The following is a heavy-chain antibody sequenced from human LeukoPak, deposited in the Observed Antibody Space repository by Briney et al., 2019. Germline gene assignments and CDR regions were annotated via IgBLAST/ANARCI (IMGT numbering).Heavy chain of an antibody. V-gene: IGHV3-66*01. CDR2: IYSGGSA. CDR3: ARGVVVPAAMERDDAFDI. D-gene: IGHD2-2*01. J-gene: IGHJ3*02. CDR1: EFTISTNY. Sequence: EGSLRLSCAASEFTISTNYMSWVRQAPGKGLEWVSFIYSGGSAVYADSVKGRFTISRDTSKNTLYLQMNSLRAEDTAVYYCARGVVVPAAMERDDAFDIWGQGTMVTVSS.